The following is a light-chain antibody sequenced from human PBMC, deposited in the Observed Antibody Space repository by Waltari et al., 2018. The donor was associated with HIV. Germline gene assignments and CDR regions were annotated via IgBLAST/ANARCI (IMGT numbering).Light chain of an antibody. V-gene: IGKV3-15*01. CDR1: ESLNSH. CDR2: GAS. CDR3: QQYNNWPPYT. J-gene: IGKJ2*01. Sequence: VMTQSPATISKSRGETATLSCRASESLNSHLAWYQHKPGQPPRLLIYGASTRAAGIQARCSGSGSGTEFSLTISSLQSEDFAVYYCQQYNNWPPYTFGQGTRLEIK.